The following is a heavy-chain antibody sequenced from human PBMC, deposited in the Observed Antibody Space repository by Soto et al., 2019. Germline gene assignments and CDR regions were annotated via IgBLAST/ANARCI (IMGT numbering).Heavy chain of an antibody. V-gene: IGHV1-69*13. CDR3: AIAGGGTTDSLFDY. D-gene: IGHD2-15*01. CDR2: IIPIFGTA. Sequence: SVKVSCKASGGTFSSYAISWVRQAPGQGLEWMGGIIPIFGTANYAQKFQGRVTITADESTSTAYMELSSLRSEDTAVYYCAIAGGGTTDSLFDYWGQGTLVTVSS. CDR1: GGTFSSYA. J-gene: IGHJ4*02.